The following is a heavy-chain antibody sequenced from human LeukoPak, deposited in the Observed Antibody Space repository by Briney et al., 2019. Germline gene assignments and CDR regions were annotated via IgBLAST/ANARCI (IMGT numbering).Heavy chain of an antibody. J-gene: IGHJ5*02. Sequence: GGSLRLSCAASGFTFSSYAMSWVRQAPGKGLEWVSAISGSGGSTYYADSVKGRFTISRDNSKNTLYLQMNSLRAEDTAVYYCAKPHYYYYDSSWFDPWGQGTLVTVSS. D-gene: IGHD3-22*01. CDR3: AKPHYYYYDSSWFDP. CDR1: GFTFSSYA. V-gene: IGHV3-23*01. CDR2: ISGSGGST.